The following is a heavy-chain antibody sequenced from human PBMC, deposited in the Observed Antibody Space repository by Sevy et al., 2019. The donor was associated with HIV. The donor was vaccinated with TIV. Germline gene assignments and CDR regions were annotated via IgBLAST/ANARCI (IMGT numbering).Heavy chain of an antibody. CDR2: ISYDGSNK. CDR1: VFTFSSYA. J-gene: IGHJ3*02. V-gene: IGHV3-30-3*01. Sequence: GGSLRLSCAASVFTFSSYAMHWVRQAPGKGLEWVAVISYDGSNKYYADSVKGRFTISRDNSKNTLYLQMNSLRAEDTAVYYCARGGYDFRSHRGGAFDIWGQGTMVTVSS. D-gene: IGHD5-12*01. CDR3: ARGGYDFRSHRGGAFDI.